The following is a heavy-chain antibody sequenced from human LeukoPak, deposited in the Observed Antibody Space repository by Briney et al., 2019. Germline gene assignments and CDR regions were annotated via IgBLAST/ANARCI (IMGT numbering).Heavy chain of an antibody. CDR2: IYHSGST. CDR3: ASHKAARQANYYYYMDV. CDR1: GYSISSGYY. Sequence: SSETLSLTCAVSGYSISSGYYWGWIRQPPGKGLEWIGSIYHSGSTYYNPSLKRRVTISVDTPKNQFSLKLSSVTAADTAVYYCASHKAARQANYYYYMDVWGKGTTVTVSS. J-gene: IGHJ6*03. V-gene: IGHV4-38-2*01. D-gene: IGHD6-6*01.